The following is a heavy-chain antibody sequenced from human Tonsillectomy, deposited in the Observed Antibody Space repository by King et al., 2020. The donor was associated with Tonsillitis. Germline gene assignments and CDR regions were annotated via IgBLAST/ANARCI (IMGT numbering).Heavy chain of an antibody. CDR2: LYHSGSP. V-gene: IGHV4-59*01. D-gene: IGHD3-22*01. CDR3: ARATTSYDGSTGYPLIDY. CDR1: GGSISPYY. Sequence: VQLQESGPGLVKPSETLSLTCTVSGGSISPYYWTWSRQPPGQGLEWMAYLYHSGSPNSNPSLKSRVTISLDKSNNHHSLSLCSVTAADTAVYYCARATTSYDGSTGYPLIDYWGRGTLVTVSS. J-gene: IGHJ4*02.